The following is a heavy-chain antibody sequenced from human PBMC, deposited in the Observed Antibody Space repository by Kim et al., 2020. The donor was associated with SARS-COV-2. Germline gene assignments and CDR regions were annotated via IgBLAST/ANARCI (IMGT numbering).Heavy chain of an antibody. CDR3: ARVVRGRYYDSSGYYFDY. Sequence: SETLSLTCAVSGGSISSSNWWSWVRQPPGKGLEWIGEIYHSGSTNYNPSLKSRVTISVDKSKNQFSLKLSSVTAADTAVYYCARVVRGRYYDSSGYYFDYWGQGTLVTVSS. CDR1: GGSISSSNW. V-gene: IGHV4-4*02. CDR2: IYHSGST. D-gene: IGHD3-22*01. J-gene: IGHJ4*02.